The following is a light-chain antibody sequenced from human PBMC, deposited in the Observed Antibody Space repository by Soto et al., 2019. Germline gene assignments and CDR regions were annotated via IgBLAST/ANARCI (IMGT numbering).Light chain of an antibody. CDR1: QSVSSNY. CDR2: GAS. CDR3: QQYDTSPRT. J-gene: IGKJ1*01. Sequence: EVMLTQSPGTLSLSPGERATLSCRASQSVSSNYLAWYQQKSGQAPRLLIYGASKRATGNPDRFSGSGSGTDFTLTIRRLEPEDFAVYYCQQYDTSPRTFGQGTKVEFK. V-gene: IGKV3-20*01.